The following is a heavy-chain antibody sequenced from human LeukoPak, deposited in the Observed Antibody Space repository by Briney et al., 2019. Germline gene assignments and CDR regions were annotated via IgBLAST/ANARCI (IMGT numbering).Heavy chain of an antibody. D-gene: IGHD3-10*01. CDR3: AKDKSGSGSYLYYFDY. CDR1: GFTFDDYA. Sequence: GGSLRLSCAASGFTFDDYAMHWVRQAPGKGLEWVSGISWNSGSIGYADSVKGRFTISRDNAKNSLYLQMNSLRVEDTALYYCAKDKSGSGSYLYYFDYWGQGTLVTVSS. V-gene: IGHV3-9*01. J-gene: IGHJ4*02. CDR2: ISWNSGSI.